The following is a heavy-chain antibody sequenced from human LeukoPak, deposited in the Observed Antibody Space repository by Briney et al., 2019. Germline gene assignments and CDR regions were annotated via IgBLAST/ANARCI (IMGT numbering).Heavy chain of an antibody. Sequence: PGGSLRLSCAASGFTFSIYAMSWVRQAPGKGLEWVSAITGSGGSTYYADSVRGRFTISRDNSKNTLYLQMNSLRAEDTAVYYCAKAWALTYLGGVDSWGQGTLVTVSS. CDR3: AKAWALTYLGGVDS. CDR1: GFTFSIYA. D-gene: IGHD2-21*02. V-gene: IGHV3-23*01. J-gene: IGHJ4*02. CDR2: ITGSGGST.